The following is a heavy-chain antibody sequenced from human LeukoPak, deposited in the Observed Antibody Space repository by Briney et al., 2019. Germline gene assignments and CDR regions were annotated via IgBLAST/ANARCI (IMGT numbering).Heavy chain of an antibody. CDR2: IFHTGRT. D-gene: IGHD6-19*01. Sequence: SGPGLVKPSGTLSLTCAVSSGSISSSDWWSWVRQPPGKGLEWVGEIFHTGRTNYNPSLKSRVTISVDKSKKQFSLKLNSVTAADTAVYYCARLAGGNVAVSGAFDYWAREPWSPSPQ. CDR3: ARLAGGNVAVSGAFDY. V-gene: IGHV4-4*02. CDR1: SGSISSSDW. J-gene: IGHJ4*02.